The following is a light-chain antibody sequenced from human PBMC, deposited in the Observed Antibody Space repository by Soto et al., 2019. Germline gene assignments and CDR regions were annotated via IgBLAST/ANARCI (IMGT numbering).Light chain of an antibody. CDR1: QSVSSY. Sequence: IVLTQSPGTLSLSPGERATLSCRGSQSVSSYLAWYQQKPGQTPRLLIYDASNRATGIPARFSGSGSGTEFTLTISSLQSEDFAVYYCQQYNNWPPSTFGQGTKVDIK. CDR2: DAS. V-gene: IGKV3-15*01. J-gene: IGKJ1*01. CDR3: QQYNNWPPST.